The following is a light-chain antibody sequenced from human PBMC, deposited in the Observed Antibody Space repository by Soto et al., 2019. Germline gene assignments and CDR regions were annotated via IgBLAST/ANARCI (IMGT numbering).Light chain of an antibody. Sequence: QSALTQPRSVSGSPGQSITISCSGTIRDIGGNKFISWYQQHPGAAPKIIIYDVSKRPSGVPDRFSGSTSGNAASLTISGLQAEDDAFYYCCSYAGSNTLAFGGGTKLTVL. CDR1: IRDIGGNKF. CDR3: CSYAGSNTLA. V-gene: IGLV2-11*01. J-gene: IGLJ2*01. CDR2: DVS.